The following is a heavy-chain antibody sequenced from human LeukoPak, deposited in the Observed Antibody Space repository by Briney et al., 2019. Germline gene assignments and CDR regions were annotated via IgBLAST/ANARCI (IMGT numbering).Heavy chain of an antibody. CDR2: IYPGDSDT. V-gene: IGHV5-51*01. CDR1: GNSFPNYW. CDR3: ARRDFSSYPLYYFDY. D-gene: IGHD4-11*01. Sequence: GESLKISCKGSGNSFPNYWIGWVRQMPGKGLEWMGIIYPGDSDTRYNPSFQGQVTISADRSISTAYLQWSSLKASDSAMYYCARRDFSSYPLYYFDYWGQGTLVTVSS. J-gene: IGHJ4*02.